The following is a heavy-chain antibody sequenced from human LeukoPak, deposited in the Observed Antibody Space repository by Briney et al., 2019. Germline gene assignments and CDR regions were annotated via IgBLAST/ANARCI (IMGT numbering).Heavy chain of an antibody. D-gene: IGHD1-7*01. CDR1: GFTSSSYG. J-gene: IGHJ4*02. CDR3: ARDMDYRPIGNYYYGY. Sequence: GGSLRLSCAASGFTSSSYGMHWVRQAPGKGLEWVAVISYDGSNKYYADSVKGRFTISRDNSKNTLYLQMNSLRAEDTAVYYCARDMDYRPIGNYYYGYWGQGTLVTVSS. V-gene: IGHV3-30*19. CDR2: ISYDGSNK.